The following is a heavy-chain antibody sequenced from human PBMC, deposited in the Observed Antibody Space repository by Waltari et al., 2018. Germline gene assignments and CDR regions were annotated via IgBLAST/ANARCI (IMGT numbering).Heavy chain of an antibody. V-gene: IGHV1-46*01. CDR2: INPSGGST. J-gene: IGHJ5*02. Sequence: QVQLVQSGAEVKKPGASVKVSCKASGYTFTSYYMHWVRQAPGQGLEWMGIINPSGGSTSYEKKCQDRVTMTRDTYTSTGDMELSSLRSEDTAVYYCARDRSIAAAGTNWFDPWGQGTLVTVSS. CDR3: ARDRSIAAAGTNWFDP. CDR1: GYTFTSYY. D-gene: IGHD6-13*01.